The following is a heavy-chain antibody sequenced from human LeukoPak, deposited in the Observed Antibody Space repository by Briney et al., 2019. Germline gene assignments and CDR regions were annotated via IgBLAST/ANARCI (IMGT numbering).Heavy chain of an antibody. Sequence: GSLRLSCAAPGFTFSSYEMNWVRQAPGKGLEWVSYISGSGSTVYYADSVKGRFTISRDNAKNSLYLQMNSLRAEDTAVYYCARDPYGGKHDAFDIWGQGTMVTVSS. D-gene: IGHD4/OR15-4a*01. V-gene: IGHV3-48*03. CDR1: GFTFSSYE. J-gene: IGHJ3*02. CDR2: ISGSGSTV. CDR3: ARDPYGGKHDAFDI.